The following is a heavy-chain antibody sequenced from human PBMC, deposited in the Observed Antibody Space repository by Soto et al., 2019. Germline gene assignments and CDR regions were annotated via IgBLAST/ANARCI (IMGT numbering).Heavy chain of an antibody. CDR3: AGGPRGVPNWFDP. V-gene: IGHV4-31*03. Sequence: QVQLQEAGPGLVKPSETLSLTCTVSGIPINSGSYHWTWIRQHPGKGLEWIGYIYCLGSSYCKTSPESRVTISVDTSKKQFSLRLTSVTAADTAVYYCAGGPRGVPNWFDPWGQGTLVTVSS. CDR2: IYCLGSS. D-gene: IGHD2-2*01. CDR1: GIPINSGSYH. J-gene: IGHJ5*02.